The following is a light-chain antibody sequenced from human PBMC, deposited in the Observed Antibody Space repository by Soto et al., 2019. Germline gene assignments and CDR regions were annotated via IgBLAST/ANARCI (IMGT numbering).Light chain of an antibody. CDR3: QHYGTSPSIT. J-gene: IGKJ5*01. V-gene: IGKV3-20*01. CDR2: AAS. CDR1: ESIGDY. Sequence: NVFGPSRGNISLSPRSRAILSCSASESIGDYLAWYQQRPGQAPRLLIYAASRRASGTPHRFSGSGSERAFTLAISGLELADFGVYYCQHYGTSPSITFGQGTRLEIK.